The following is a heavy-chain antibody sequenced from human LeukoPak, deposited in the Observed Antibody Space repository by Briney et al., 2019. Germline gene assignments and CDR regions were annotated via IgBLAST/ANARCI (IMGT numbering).Heavy chain of an antibody. CDR2: INHSGTT. CDR1: GGSFSGYY. CDR3: ARRPLPPRAIFDY. J-gene: IGHJ4*02. Sequence: AETLSLTCAVYGGSFSGYYGIEIRQPPGKGREGIGEINHSGTTNYNPSLKSRVTISVDTSKNHFSLKLTSVTAADPAVYYCARRPLPPRAIFDYWGPGPLVTVSS. V-gene: IGHV4-34*01.